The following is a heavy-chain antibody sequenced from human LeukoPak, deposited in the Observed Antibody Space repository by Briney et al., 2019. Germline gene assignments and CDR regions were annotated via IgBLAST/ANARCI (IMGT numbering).Heavy chain of an antibody. V-gene: IGHV1-2*02. J-gene: IGHJ5*02. CDR1: GYTFTGYY. CDR3: ARDNYYYDSSGYYYNWFDP. CDR2: INPNSGGT. Sequence: GASVKVSCKASGYTFTGYYMHWVRQAPGQGLVWMGWINPNSGGTNYAQKFQGRVTMTRDTSISTAYMELSRLRSDDTAVYYCARDNYYYDSSGYYYNWFDPWGQGTLVTVSS. D-gene: IGHD3-22*01.